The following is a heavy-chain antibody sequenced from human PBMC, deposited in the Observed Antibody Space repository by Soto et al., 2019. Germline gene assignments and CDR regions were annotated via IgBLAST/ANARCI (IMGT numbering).Heavy chain of an antibody. V-gene: IGHV4-59*08. CDR3: ARRNIDTTLGSFDP. J-gene: IGHJ5*02. CDR1: GGSISGYY. D-gene: IGHD1-1*01. Sequence: SETLSLTCSVSGGSISGYYWSWIRQPPGKGLEWIGYIYYNVYTIYSPSLNSRVTISVDTSKNQFSLKLSSVTAADTAVYYCARRNIDTTLGSFDPWGQGTLVTVSS. CDR2: IYYNVYT.